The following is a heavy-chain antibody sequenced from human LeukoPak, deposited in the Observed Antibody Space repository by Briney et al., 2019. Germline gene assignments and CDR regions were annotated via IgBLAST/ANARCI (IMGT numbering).Heavy chain of an antibody. V-gene: IGHV1-18*01. Sequence: ASVKVSCKASGYTFTTYGIVWLRQAPGEGIQWMGWISPYNDNTKYAQKLQGRVTMTADTSTSTAYMDLRSLRSDDTAVYYCARAVVGAQRSPFDYWGQGTLVTVSS. CDR2: ISPYNDNT. D-gene: IGHD1-26*01. CDR3: ARAVVGAQRSPFDY. CDR1: GYTFTTYG. J-gene: IGHJ4*02.